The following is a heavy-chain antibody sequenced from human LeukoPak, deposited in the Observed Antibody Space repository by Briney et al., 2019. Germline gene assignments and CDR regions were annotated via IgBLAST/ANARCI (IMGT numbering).Heavy chain of an antibody. Sequence: ASVKVSCKASGYTFIGYYMHWVRQAPGQGLEWMGWINPNSGGTNYAQKFQGRVTMTRDTSISTAYMELSRLRSDDTAVYYCARDLFPDGDYYYYYMDVWGKGTTVTVSS. D-gene: IGHD4-17*01. CDR3: ARDLFPDGDYYYYYMDV. V-gene: IGHV1-2*02. J-gene: IGHJ6*03. CDR2: INPNSGGT. CDR1: GYTFIGYY.